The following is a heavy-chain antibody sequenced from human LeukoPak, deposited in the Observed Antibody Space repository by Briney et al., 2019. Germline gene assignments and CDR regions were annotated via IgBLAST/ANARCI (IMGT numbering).Heavy chain of an antibody. J-gene: IGHJ3*02. CDR1: GGSISSGGYY. CDR3: ARSWKYYDFWSGYYWTDDAFDI. CDR2: IYYSGST. V-gene: IGHV4-31*03. Sequence: SEILSLTCTVSGGSISSGGYYWSWIRQHPGKGLEWIGYIYYSGSTYYNPSLKSRVTISVDTSKNQFSLKLSSVTAADTAVYYCARSWKYYDFWSGYYWTDDAFDIWGQGTMVTVSS. D-gene: IGHD3-3*01.